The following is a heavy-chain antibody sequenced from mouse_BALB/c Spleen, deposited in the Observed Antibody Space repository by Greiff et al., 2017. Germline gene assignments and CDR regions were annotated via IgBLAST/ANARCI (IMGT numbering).Heavy chain of an antibody. CDR1: GYSFTGYF. CDR2: INPYNGDT. D-gene: IGHD2-3*01. J-gene: IGHJ4*01. V-gene: IGHV1-20*02. Sequence: EVKLMESGPELVKPGASVKISCKASGYSFTGYFMNWVMQSHGKSLEWIGRINPYNGDTFYNQKFKGKATLTVDKSSSTAHMELRSLASEDSAVYYCARSGGYYGGYYAMDYWGQGTSVTVSS. CDR3: ARSGGYYGGYYAMDY.